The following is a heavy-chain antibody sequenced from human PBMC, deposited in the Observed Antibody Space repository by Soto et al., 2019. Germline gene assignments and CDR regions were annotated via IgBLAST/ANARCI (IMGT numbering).Heavy chain of an antibody. CDR1: GFTFSSYG. CDR2: ISYDGSNK. J-gene: IGHJ4*02. V-gene: IGHV3-30*18. D-gene: IGHD2-21*02. Sequence: GGSLRLSCAASGFTFSSYGMHWVRQAPGKGLEWVAVISYDGSNKYYADSVKGRFTISRDNSKNTLYLQMNSLRAEDTAVYYCAKDKVPVVVTAPFDYWGQGILVTVSS. CDR3: AKDKVPVVVTAPFDY.